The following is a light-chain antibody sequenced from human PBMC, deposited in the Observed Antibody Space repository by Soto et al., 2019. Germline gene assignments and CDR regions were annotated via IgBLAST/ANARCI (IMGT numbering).Light chain of an antibody. Sequence: DIQMTQSPSTLSASVGDRVTIACRASQSISSWLAWYQQKPGKAPKLPIYDASSLESGVPSRFSGSGSGTEFTLTISSLQPADFATYYCQQYNSYPFTFGPGTKVDIK. CDR3: QQYNSYPFT. V-gene: IGKV1-5*01. J-gene: IGKJ3*01. CDR1: QSISSW. CDR2: DAS.